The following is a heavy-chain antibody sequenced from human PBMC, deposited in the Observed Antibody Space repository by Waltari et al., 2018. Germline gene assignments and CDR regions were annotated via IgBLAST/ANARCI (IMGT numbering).Heavy chain of an antibody. J-gene: IGHJ4*02. V-gene: IGHV3-21*02. CDR2: ISSRSNYL. CDR1: GFTFNAYT. CDR3: ARVRPGNYFDY. Sequence: EVQLVESGGGLVKPGGALRLSCAASGFTFNAYTMNWVRQAPGKGVEWVSSISSRSNYLYSADALKGRFTISRDNAKNSLYLQMDGLRAEDTAVYYCARVRPGNYFDYWGQGTLVTVSS.